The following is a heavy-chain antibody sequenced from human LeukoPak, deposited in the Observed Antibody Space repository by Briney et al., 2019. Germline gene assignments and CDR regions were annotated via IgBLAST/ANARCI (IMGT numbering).Heavy chain of an antibody. D-gene: IGHD3-16*01. Sequence: SETLSLTCTVSGGSISSYYWSWIRQPPGKGLEWIGYIYYSGSTNYNPSLKSRVTISVDTSKNQFSLKLSSVTAADTAVYYCTRWGRSWFDPWGQGTLVTVSS. CDR3: TRWGRSWFDP. V-gene: IGHV4-59*01. CDR1: GGSISSYY. J-gene: IGHJ5*02. CDR2: IYYSGST.